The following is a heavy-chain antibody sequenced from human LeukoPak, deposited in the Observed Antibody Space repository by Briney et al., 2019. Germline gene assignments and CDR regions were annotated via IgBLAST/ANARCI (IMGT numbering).Heavy chain of an antibody. V-gene: IGHV3-48*03. CDR2: ISSSGSTI. CDR3: AREVELEGGVYGIAAVGAAFDI. CDR1: GFTFSSYE. D-gene: IGHD6-13*01. Sequence: GGSLRLSCAASGFTFSSYEMNWVRQALGKGLEWVLYISSSGSTIYYADSVKGRFTISRDNAKNSLYLQMNSLRAEDTAVYYCAREVELEGGVYGIAAVGAAFDIWGQGTMVTVSS. J-gene: IGHJ3*02.